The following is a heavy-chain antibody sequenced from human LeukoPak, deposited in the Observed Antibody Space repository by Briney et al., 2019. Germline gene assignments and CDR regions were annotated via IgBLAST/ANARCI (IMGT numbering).Heavy chain of an antibody. CDR3: AKDMGYNTGWTRFDY. CDR2: ISDSGDRT. CDR1: GFTFSSYA. V-gene: IGHV3-23*01. Sequence: GGSLRLSCAASGFTFSSYALTWVRQAPGKRLEWVSSISDSGDRTHYADSVKGRFTISRDSSKNTLYLQMNSLRGDDTAVYYCAKDMGYNTGWTRFDYWGQGTLVTVSS. D-gene: IGHD6-19*01. J-gene: IGHJ4*02.